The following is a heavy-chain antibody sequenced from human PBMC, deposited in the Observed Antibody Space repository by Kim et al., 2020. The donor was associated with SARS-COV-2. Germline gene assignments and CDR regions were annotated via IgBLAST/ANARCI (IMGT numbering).Heavy chain of an antibody. V-gene: IGHV4-31*03. CDR3: ARGIDPYSISSFSFWFDP. J-gene: IGHJ5*02. CDR2: IYYRGST. D-gene: IGHD6-6*01. Sequence: SETLSLTCTVSGGSISSGGYYWSWIRQHPGKGLEWFWYIYYRGSTYYNPSLKSRVTISVDTSKNQFSLKLSSVTAADPAVYYCARGIDPYSISSFSFWFDPWGQGTLVTVSS. CDR1: GGSISSGGYY.